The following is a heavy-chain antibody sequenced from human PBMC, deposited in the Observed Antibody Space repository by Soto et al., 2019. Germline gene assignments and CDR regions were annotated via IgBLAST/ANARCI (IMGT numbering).Heavy chain of an antibody. CDR2: VSGYNSNA. CDR3: AREVGAPFGSPVGMDV. V-gene: IGHV1-18*04. J-gene: IGHJ6*01. CDR1: GYSFIDHG. Sequence: ASVKVSCKTSGYSFIDHGITWVRQAPGQGLEFMGWVSGYNSNAYYAQKFQGRVRMTTDRPTTTGYMELRSLTSDDTAVYYCAREVGAPFGSPVGMDVWGQGTTVTVSS. D-gene: IGHD1-26*01.